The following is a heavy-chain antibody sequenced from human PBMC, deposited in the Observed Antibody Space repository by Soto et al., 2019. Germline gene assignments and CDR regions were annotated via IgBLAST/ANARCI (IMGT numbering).Heavy chain of an antibody. V-gene: IGHV4-30-4*02. J-gene: IGHJ5*02. Sequence: NPSETLSLTCTVSGGSISSGDYYWSWIRQPPGKGLEWIGYMYYGGRTHYNPSLKSRVTMSVDTSKNQFSLRLSSVTAADTAIYYCATRITVFGLLIPPFDPWGQGTQVTRLL. D-gene: IGHD3-3*01. CDR2: MYYGGRT. CDR3: ATRITVFGLLIPPFDP. CDR1: GGSISSGDYY.